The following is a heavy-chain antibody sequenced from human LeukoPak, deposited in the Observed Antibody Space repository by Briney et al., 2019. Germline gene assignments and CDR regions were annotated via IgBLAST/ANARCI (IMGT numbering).Heavy chain of an antibody. Sequence: SDTLSLTCAVYGGSFSGYYWSWIRQPPEKGLERIGEINHSGSTNYHPSLKSRVTISVHTSQNQFSLKLSSVTAEHTAVYYCAKAPSCGGNWYSAYDDNRGQGKLVTVSS. CDR1: GGSFSGYY. J-gene: IGHJ4*02. D-gene: IGHD2-21*01. CDR3: AKAPSCGGNWYSAYDDN. CDR2: INHSGST. V-gene: IGHV4-34*01.